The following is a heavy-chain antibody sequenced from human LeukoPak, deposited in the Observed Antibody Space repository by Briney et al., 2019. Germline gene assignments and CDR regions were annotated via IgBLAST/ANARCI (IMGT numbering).Heavy chain of an antibody. Sequence: SETLSPTCTVSGGSVSSGSYYWSWIRQPPGKGLEWIGYIYYSGSTNYNPSLKSRVTISVDTSKNQFSLKLSSVTAADTAVYYCARTDRGRNYDILTGPTFDYWGQGTLVTVSS. V-gene: IGHV4-61*01. CDR2: IYYSGST. CDR1: GGSVSSGSYY. D-gene: IGHD3-9*01. CDR3: ARTDRGRNYDILTGPTFDY. J-gene: IGHJ4*02.